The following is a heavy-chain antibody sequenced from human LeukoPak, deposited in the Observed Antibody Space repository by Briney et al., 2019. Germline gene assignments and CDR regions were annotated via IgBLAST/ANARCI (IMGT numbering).Heavy chain of an antibody. D-gene: IGHD6-13*01. CDR3: AKGVGYSSSWSPFDY. Sequence: PGGSLRPSCAASGFTFSSYAMSWVRQAPGKGLKWVSAISGSGGSTYYADSVKGRFTISRDNSKNTLYLQMNSLRAEDTAVYYCAKGVGYSSSWSPFDYWGQGTLVTVSS. CDR2: ISGSGGST. J-gene: IGHJ4*02. CDR1: GFTFSSYA. V-gene: IGHV3-23*01.